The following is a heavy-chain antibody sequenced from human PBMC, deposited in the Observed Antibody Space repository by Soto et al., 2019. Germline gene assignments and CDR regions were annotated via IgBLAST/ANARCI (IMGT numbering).Heavy chain of an antibody. D-gene: IGHD6-19*01. CDR1: GFTFSSYW. V-gene: IGHV3-74*01. J-gene: IGHJ6*03. CDR3: ARGMGQWLAYYYYYMDV. CDR2: INSDGSST. Sequence: EVQLVESGGGLVQPGGSLRLSCAASGFTFSSYWMHWVRQAPGKGLVWVSRINSDGSSTSYADSVKGRFTSSRDNAKNTLYLQMNSLRAEDTAVYYCARGMGQWLAYYYYYMDVWGKGTTVTVSS.